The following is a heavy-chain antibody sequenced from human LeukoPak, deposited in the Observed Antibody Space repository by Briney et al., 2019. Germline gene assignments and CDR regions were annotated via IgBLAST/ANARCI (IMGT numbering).Heavy chain of an antibody. Sequence: PGGSLRLSCAASGFTFSSYAMSWVRQAPGKGLEWVSAISGSGGSTYYADSVKGRFTISRDSSKNTLYLQMNSLRAEDTAVYYCATEQWLVHYFDYWGQGTLVTVSS. V-gene: IGHV3-23*01. D-gene: IGHD6-19*01. CDR1: GFTFSSYA. CDR2: ISGSGGST. CDR3: ATEQWLVHYFDY. J-gene: IGHJ4*02.